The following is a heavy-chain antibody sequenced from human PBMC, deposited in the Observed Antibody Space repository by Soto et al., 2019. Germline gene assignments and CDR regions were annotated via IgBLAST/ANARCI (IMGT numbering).Heavy chain of an antibody. D-gene: IGHD1-26*01. J-gene: IGHJ5*02. Sequence: EVQLVESGGGLVKPGGSLRLSCAASGFTFSKAWMNWVRQAPGKGLEWVGRIKSKTEGGTTDYAAPVKGRFTISRNDSKNTLYLQMNSLKTEDTAVYYCTTGGWGLLSWFDPWGQGTLVTVSS. CDR3: TTGGWGLLSWFDP. CDR1: GFTFSKAW. V-gene: IGHV3-15*07. CDR2: IKSKTEGGTT.